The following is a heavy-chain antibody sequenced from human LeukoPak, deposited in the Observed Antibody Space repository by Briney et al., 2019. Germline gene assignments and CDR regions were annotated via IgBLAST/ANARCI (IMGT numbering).Heavy chain of an antibody. V-gene: IGHV4-59*08. Sequence: SETLSLTCTVSGGSISSYYWSWIRQPPGKGLEWIGYIYYSGSTNYNPSLKSRVTISVDTSKNQFSLKLSSVTAADTAVYYCARQPNSSGWYVSEYFDYWGQGTLVTVSS. D-gene: IGHD6-19*01. CDR3: ARQPNSSGWYVSEYFDY. CDR1: GGSISSYY. J-gene: IGHJ4*02. CDR2: IYYSGST.